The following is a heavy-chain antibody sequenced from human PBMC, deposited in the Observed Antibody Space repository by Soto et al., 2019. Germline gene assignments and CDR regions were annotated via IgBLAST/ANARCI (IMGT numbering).Heavy chain of an antibody. CDR2: IKSKTDGGTT. D-gene: IGHD3-10*01. J-gene: IGHJ3*02. Sequence: GGSLRLSCAASGFTFSNAWMSWVRQAPGKGLEWVGRIKSKTDGGTTDYAAPVKGRFTISRDDSKNTLYLQMNSLKTEDTAVYYCTTERYPTRKYYYGSGSDAFDIWGQGTMVTVSS. CDR3: TTERYPTRKYYYGSGSDAFDI. V-gene: IGHV3-15*01. CDR1: GFTFSNAW.